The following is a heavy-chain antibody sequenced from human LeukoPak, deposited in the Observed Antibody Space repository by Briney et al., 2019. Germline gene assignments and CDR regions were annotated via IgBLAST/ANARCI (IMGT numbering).Heavy chain of an antibody. CDR3: ARRPPGAPFDY. V-gene: IGHV4-31*03. D-gene: IGHD4/OR15-4a*01. J-gene: IGHJ4*02. CDR1: GGSISSGGYY. CDR2: IYYSGST. Sequence: SETLSLTCTVSGGSISSGGYYWSWIRQHPGKGLEWIGYIYYSGSTYYNPSLKSRVTISVDTSKNQFSLKLSSVTAADTAVYYCARRPPGAPFDYWGQGTLVTVSS.